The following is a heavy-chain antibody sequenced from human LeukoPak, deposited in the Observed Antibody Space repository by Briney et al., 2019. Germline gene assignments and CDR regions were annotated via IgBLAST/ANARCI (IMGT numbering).Heavy chain of an antibody. J-gene: IGHJ3*02. CDR3: ARGDPRYCSSTSCYQGAFDI. V-gene: IGHV1-18*01. D-gene: IGHD2-2*01. CDR2: ISAYNGNT. Sequence: ASVKVSCKASGYTFTSYGISWVRQAPGQGLEWMGWISAYNGNTNYAQKLQGRVTMTTDTSTSTAYMELRSLRSDDTAVYYCARGDPRYCSSTSCYQGAFDIWGQGTMVTVSS. CDR1: GYTFTSYG.